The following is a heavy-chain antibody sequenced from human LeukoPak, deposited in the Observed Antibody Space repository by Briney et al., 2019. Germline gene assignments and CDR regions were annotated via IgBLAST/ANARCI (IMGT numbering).Heavy chain of an antibody. Sequence: SETLSLTCTVSGGSISSYYWSWIRQPPGKGLEWIAYIYYSGSTNYNPSLKSRVTISVDTSKNQFSLKLSSVTAADTAVYYCARVSGSYGNYYYYYMDVWGKGTTVTISS. CDR3: ARVSGSYGNYYYYYMDV. CDR2: IYYSGST. CDR1: GGSISSYY. D-gene: IGHD1-26*01. V-gene: IGHV4-59*01. J-gene: IGHJ6*03.